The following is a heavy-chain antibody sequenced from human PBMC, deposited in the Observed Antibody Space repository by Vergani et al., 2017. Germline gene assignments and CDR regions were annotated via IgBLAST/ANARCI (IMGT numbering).Heavy chain of an antibody. CDR2: IIPIFGTA. V-gene: IGHV1-69*01. CDR3: ARYYRLDYYDSSGYGWFDP. D-gene: IGHD3-22*01. J-gene: IGHJ5*02. Sequence: QVQLVQSGAEVKKPGSSVKVSCKASGGTFSSYAISWVRQAPGQGLEWMGGIIPIFGTANYAQKFQGRVTITADESTSTAYMELSSLRSEDTAVYYCARYYRLDYYDSSGYGWFDPWGQGTLVTVSS. CDR1: GGTFSSYA.